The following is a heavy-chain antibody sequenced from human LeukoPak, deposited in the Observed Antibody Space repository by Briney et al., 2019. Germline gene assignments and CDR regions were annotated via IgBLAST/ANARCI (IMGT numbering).Heavy chain of an antibody. CDR3: ARGLTMIVVVPGY. CDR1: GYTFTSYD. CDR2: MNSNSGNT. V-gene: IGHV1-8*01. Sequence: ASVKVSCKASGYTFTSYDINWVRQATGQGLEWMGWMNSNSGNTGYAQKFQGRVTMTRNTSISTAYMELSSLRSEDTAVYYCARGLTMIVVVPGYWGQGTLVTVSS. D-gene: IGHD3-22*01. J-gene: IGHJ4*02.